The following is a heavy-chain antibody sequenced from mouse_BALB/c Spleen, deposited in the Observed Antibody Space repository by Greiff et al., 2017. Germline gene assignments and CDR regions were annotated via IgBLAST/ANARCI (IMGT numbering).Heavy chain of an antibody. Sequence: VQLQQSGPELVKPGASVKISCKASGYTFTDYNMHWVKQSPGKSLEWIGYIYPYNGGTGYYQKFKSKATLTVDNSSSTAYMGLRTLTSEVSAFYSGARSPVVWSYMDYWGQGTSLTVSS. J-gene: IGHJ2*02. CDR3: ARSPVVWSYMDY. CDR1: GYTFTDYN. CDR2: IYPYNGGT. V-gene: IGHV1S29*02. D-gene: IGHD2-10*02.